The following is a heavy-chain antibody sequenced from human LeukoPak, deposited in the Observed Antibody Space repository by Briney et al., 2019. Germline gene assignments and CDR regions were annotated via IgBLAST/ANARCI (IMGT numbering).Heavy chain of an antibody. J-gene: IGHJ5*02. CDR3: ARVVVDVTRWLDP. V-gene: IGHV4-30-2*01. D-gene: IGHD2-21*01. CDR2: IYHGGST. Sequence: SQTLSLTCDVSGDSMSSSRFSWSWLRQPPGKGLEWIGYIYHGGSTHYNPSLKRRVTVSVYRSKKQFSLNLSSVTAADTGVYYCARVVVDVTRWLDPWGQGILVTVSS. CDR1: GDSMSSSRFS.